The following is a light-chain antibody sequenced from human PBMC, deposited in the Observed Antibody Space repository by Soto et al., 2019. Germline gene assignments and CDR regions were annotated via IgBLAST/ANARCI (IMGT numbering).Light chain of an antibody. CDR1: QSISRY. CDR2: AAS. Sequence: DIQMTQSPSSLSASVGDRITITCRASQSISRYLNWYQHKPGKAPKLLINAASSLERGVPSRFGGGGSGTDFTLNISSLQPDDFATYYCQQNYRATPWTFGQGTKVDIK. J-gene: IGKJ1*01. V-gene: IGKV1-39*01. CDR3: QQNYRATPWT.